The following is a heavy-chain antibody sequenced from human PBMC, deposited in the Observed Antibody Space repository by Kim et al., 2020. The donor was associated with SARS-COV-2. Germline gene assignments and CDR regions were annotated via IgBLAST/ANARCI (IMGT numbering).Heavy chain of an antibody. V-gene: IGHV4-31*02. J-gene: IGHJ6*02. D-gene: IGHD3-22*01. CDR3: ARTGSGYNYYYGMDV. Sequence: PALKSRVTLSVDTSKNQFSRKLSSVTAADTAVYYCARTGSGYNYYYGMDVWGQGTTVTVSS.